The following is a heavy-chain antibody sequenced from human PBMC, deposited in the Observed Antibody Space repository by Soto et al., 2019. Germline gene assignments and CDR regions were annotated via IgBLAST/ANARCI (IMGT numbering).Heavy chain of an antibody. Sequence: GSSVKVSCKASGYTFTSYYMHWVRQAPGQGLEWMGIINPSGGSTSYAQKFQGRVTMTRDTSTSTVYMELSSLRSEDTAVYYCARDWAEYYYGMDVWGQGTTVTVSS. CDR1: GYTFTSYY. CDR3: ARDWAEYYYGMDV. D-gene: IGHD3-16*01. J-gene: IGHJ6*02. CDR2: INPSGGST. V-gene: IGHV1-46*01.